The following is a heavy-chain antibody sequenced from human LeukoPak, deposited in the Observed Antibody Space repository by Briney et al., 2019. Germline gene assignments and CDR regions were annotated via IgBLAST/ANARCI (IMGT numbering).Heavy chain of an antibody. CDR2: IWYDESNK. Sequence: GGSLRLSCAASGFTFSDFGMHWVREAPGKGVEWVAVIWYDESNKYYADSVQGRFTISSDNSKNTVYLQMNSLRVEDTALYYCAKDHDYGDGAPHPWGQGTLVTVSS. V-gene: IGHV3-33*06. CDR3: AKDHDYGDGAPHP. CDR1: GFTFSDFG. J-gene: IGHJ5*02. D-gene: IGHD4-17*01.